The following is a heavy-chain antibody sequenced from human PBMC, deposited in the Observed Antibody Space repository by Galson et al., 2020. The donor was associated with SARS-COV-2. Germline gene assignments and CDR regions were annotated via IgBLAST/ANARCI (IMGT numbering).Heavy chain of an antibody. D-gene: IGHD3-10*01. CDR2: IHYSGST. V-gene: IGHV4-39*07. CDR1: GGSISSSSYY. Sequence: SETLSLTCTVSGGSISSSSYYWGWIRQPPGKGLEWIGSIHYSGSTYYNPSLKSRVTITVDTSKNQFSLKLSSVTAADTAVYYCARAYFGFGELLWGLRTGAYFDYWGQGTLVTVSS. J-gene: IGHJ4*02. CDR3: ARAYFGFGELLWGLRTGAYFDY.